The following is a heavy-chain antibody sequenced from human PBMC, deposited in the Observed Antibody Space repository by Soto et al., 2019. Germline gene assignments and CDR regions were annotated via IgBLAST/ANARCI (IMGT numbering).Heavy chain of an antibody. J-gene: IGHJ6*02. Sequence: PGESLKISCKGSGYSFTSYWISWVRQMPGKGLEWMGRIDPSDSYTNYSPSFQGHVTISADKSISTAYLQWSSLKASDTAMYYCARQRFVVVPAAIPEDYYYYGMGVWGQGTTVTVSS. D-gene: IGHD2-2*02. CDR3: ARQRFVVVPAAIPEDYYYYGMGV. CDR2: IDPSDSYT. CDR1: GYSFTSYW. V-gene: IGHV5-10-1*01.